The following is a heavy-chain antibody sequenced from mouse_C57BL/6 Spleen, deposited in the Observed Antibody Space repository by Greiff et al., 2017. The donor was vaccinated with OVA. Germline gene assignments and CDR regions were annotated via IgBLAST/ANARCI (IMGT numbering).Heavy chain of an antibody. CDR3: ARLDDYAGEYYFDY. Sequence: QVQLQQSGAELVRPGASVKLSCKASGYTFTDYYINWVKQRPGQGLEWIARIYPGSGNTYYNEKFKGKATLTAEKSSSTAYMQLSSLTSEDSAVYFCARLDDYAGEYYFDYWGQGTTLTVSS. CDR2: IYPGSGNT. D-gene: IGHD2-4*01. J-gene: IGHJ2*01. V-gene: IGHV1-76*01. CDR1: GYTFTDYY.